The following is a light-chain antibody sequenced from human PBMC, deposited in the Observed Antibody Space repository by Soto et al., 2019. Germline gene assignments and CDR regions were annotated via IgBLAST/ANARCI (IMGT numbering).Light chain of an antibody. Sequence: QSALTQPASVSGSPGQSSTISCTGTSSDVGGYNYVSWYQQHPGKAPKLMIYEVSNRPSRVSNRFSGSKSGNTASLTISGLQAEDEADYYCSSYPSSSTYVVFGGGTQLTVL. V-gene: IGLV2-14*01. J-gene: IGLJ2*01. CDR3: SSYPSSSTYVV. CDR1: SSDVGGYNY. CDR2: EVS.